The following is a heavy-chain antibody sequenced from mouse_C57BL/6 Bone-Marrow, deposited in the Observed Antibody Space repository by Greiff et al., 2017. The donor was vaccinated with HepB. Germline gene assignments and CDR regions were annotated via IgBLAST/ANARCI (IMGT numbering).Heavy chain of an antibody. J-gene: IGHJ3*01. D-gene: IGHD1-1*01. CDR2: IFPGSGST. CDR1: GYTFTSHW. Sequence: VKLQQSGPELVRPGASVKISCKAPGYTFTSHWMQWVRQRPGQGLEWIGEIFPGSGSTYYNEKFKGKATLTVDTSSSTAYMQLSSLTSEDSAVYFCARSYGSSPWFAYWGQGTLVTVSA. CDR3: ARSYGSSPWFAY. V-gene: IGHV1-56*01.